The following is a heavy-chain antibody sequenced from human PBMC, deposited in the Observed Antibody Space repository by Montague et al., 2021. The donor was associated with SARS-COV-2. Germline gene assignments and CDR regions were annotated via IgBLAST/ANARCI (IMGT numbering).Heavy chain of an antibody. J-gene: IGHJ4*02. CDR1: GFTFGDYA. D-gene: IGHD6-19*01. Sequence: SLRLSCAASGFTFGDYAINWVRQAPGRGLEWVASISGDGATAYYAESVLGRFAISRDNSKNTVLLQMDSLRVKDAAVYYCAKALYSGGFFFESGSDFWGQGTLVTVSS. CDR2: ISGDGATA. V-gene: IGHV3-23*01. CDR3: AKALYSGGFFFESGSDF.